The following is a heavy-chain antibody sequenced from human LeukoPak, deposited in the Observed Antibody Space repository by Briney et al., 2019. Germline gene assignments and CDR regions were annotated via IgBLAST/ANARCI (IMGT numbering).Heavy chain of an antibody. V-gene: IGHV4-59*01. CDR1: GGSISSYY. J-gene: IGHJ3*02. Sequence: SETLSLTCTVSGGSISSYYWSWIRQPPGKGLEWIGYIYYSGSTNYNPSLKSRVTISVDTSKNQFSLKLSSVTAADTAVYYCARYLGSPDAFDIWGQGTMVTVSS. CDR3: ARYLGSPDAFDI. CDR2: IYYSGST. D-gene: IGHD1-26*01.